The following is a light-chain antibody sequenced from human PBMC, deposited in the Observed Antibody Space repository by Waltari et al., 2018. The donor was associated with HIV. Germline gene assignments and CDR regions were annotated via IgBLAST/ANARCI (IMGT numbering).Light chain of an antibody. CDR2: KDR. CDR1: ALPNRY. V-gene: IGLV3-25*03. J-gene: IGLJ2*01. Sequence: SYELTQPPSMSVSPGQTARITCFGDALPNRYAYWYQQRPGQAPVLVIYKDRERPSGIPERFSGSNSGTTVMLIISGVQPEDEADYYCQSADRSGSHVVFGGGTKVTV. CDR3: QSADRSGSHVV.